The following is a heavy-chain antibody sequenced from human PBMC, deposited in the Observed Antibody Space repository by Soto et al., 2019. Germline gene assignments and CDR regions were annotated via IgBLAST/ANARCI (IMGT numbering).Heavy chain of an antibody. CDR3: ARAAASTSHYYYYGMDV. CDR1: GGTFSSYA. D-gene: IGHD6-13*01. Sequence: ASVKVSCKASGGTFSSYAISWVRQAPGQGFEWMGGIIPIFGTANYAQKFQGRVTITADESTSTAYMELSSLRSEDTAVYYCARAAASTSHYYYYGMDVWGQGTTVTVSS. V-gene: IGHV1-69*13. CDR2: IIPIFGTA. J-gene: IGHJ6*02.